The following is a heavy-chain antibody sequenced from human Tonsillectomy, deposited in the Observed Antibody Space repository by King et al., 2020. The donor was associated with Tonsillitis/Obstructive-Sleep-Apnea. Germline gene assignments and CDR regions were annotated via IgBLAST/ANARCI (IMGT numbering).Heavy chain of an antibody. Sequence: VQLVESGAEVKKPGASVKVSCKASRYIFTSDYMHWVRQAPGQGLEWMGIINPSGGSTSYAQKFQGRVTMTRDTSTSTVYMELSSLRSEDTAVYYCARSLGLRGIWFDPWGQGTLVTVSS. CDR2: INPSGGST. J-gene: IGHJ5*02. D-gene: IGHD6-13*01. CDR3: ARSLGLRGIWFDP. CDR1: RYIFTSDY. V-gene: IGHV1-46*01.